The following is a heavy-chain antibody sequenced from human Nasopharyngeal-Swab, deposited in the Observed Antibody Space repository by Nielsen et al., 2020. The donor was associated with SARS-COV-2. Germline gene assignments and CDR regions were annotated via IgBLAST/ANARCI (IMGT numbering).Heavy chain of an antibody. J-gene: IGHJ6*02. CDR2: ISGGSRAI. Sequence: VLQAPGKGLEWVSYISGGSRAIYYADSVKGRFTISRDNGKNSLYLQMSSLRDEDTAAYYCARDSRVAYSMDVWGQGTTVTVSS. D-gene: IGHD2-15*01. CDR3: ARDSRVAYSMDV. V-gene: IGHV3-48*02.